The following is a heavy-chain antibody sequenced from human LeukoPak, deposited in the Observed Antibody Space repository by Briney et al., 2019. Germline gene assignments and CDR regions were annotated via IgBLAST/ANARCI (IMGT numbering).Heavy chain of an antibody. D-gene: IGHD6-13*01. CDR3: AREVPGIAAAGDDAFDI. CDR2: INHSGST. CDR1: GGSFSGYY. V-gene: IGHV4-34*01. J-gene: IGHJ3*02. Sequence: PSETLSLTCAVYGGSFSGYYWSWIRQPPGKGLEWIGEINHSGSTNYNPSLKSRVTISVDTSKNQFTLKLSSVTAADTAVYYCAREVPGIAAAGDDAFDIWGQGTMVTVSS.